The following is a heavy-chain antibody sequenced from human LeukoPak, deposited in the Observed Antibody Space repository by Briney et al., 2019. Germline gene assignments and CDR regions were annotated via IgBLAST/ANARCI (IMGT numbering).Heavy chain of an antibody. V-gene: IGHV3-53*01. CDR3: ARDTTPITIFGVAISHFDY. J-gene: IGHJ4*02. CDR1: GFTVSTNY. CDR2: LYSGGSA. D-gene: IGHD3-3*01. Sequence: GGSLRLSCAASGFTVSTNYMGWVRQAPGKGLEWVSVLYSGGSAHYADSVKGRFIISRDNSKNTLYLQMNSLRAEDTAVYYCARDTTPITIFGVAISHFDYWGQGTLVTVSS.